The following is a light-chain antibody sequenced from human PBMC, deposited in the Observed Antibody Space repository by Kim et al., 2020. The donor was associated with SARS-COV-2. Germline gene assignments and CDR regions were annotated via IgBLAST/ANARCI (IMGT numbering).Light chain of an antibody. CDR2: AAS. Sequence: DIQMTQSPSSLSASVGDRVTITCRASQSISIYLNWYQQKPGKAPNLMIYAASSLQSGVPSRFSGSGSGTEFTLTISSLQAEDFATYYCQQSYSTPQVTFGQGTRLEIK. CDR1: QSISIY. J-gene: IGKJ5*01. CDR3: QQSYSTPQVT. V-gene: IGKV1-39*01.